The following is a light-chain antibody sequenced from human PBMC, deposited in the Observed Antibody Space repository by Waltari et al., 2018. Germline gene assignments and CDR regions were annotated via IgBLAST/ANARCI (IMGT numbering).Light chain of an antibody. CDR2: DVT. V-gene: IGLV2-14*03. J-gene: IGLJ1*01. CDR3: SSYTTSISYV. CDR1: SSDSGVYNH. Sequence: QSALTQPASVSGSPGQSITISCTGTSSDSGVYNHVSWYQQHPGKAPKLMIYDVTNRPSGVSDRFSGSKSDYTASLTISGLQAEDEADYYCSSYTTSISYVFGTGTRVTVL.